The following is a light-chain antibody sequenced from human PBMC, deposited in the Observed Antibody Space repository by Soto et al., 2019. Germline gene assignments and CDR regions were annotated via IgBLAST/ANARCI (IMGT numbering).Light chain of an antibody. CDR3: QQSYSTP. CDR2: AAS. J-gene: IGKJ4*01. V-gene: IGKV1-39*01. CDR1: QSISSY. Sequence: DIQITQSPSSRSASVGDRVTITCRASQSISSYLNWYQQKPGKAAKLLIYAASSLQSEVPSRFSGSGSGTDFTLTISSLQPEDFATYYCQQSYSTPFGGGTQVDIK.